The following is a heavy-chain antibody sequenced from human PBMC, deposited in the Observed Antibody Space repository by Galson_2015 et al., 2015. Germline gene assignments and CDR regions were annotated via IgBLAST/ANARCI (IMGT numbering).Heavy chain of an antibody. D-gene: IGHD6-13*01. CDR3: ARDLAAVWRWHRIAAAGGDYMDV. J-gene: IGHJ6*03. V-gene: IGHV1-69*13. CDR1: GGTFSSYA. Sequence: SVKVSCKASGGTFSSYAISWVRQAPGQGLEWMGGTIPIFGTANYAQKFQGRVTITADESTSTAYMELSSLRSEDTAVYYCARDLAAVWRWHRIAAAGGDYMDVWGKGTTVTVSS. CDR2: TIPIFGTA.